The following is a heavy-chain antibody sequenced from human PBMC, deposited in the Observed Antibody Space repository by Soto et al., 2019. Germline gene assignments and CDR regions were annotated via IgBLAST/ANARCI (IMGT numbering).Heavy chain of an antibody. V-gene: IGHV4-31*03. CDR1: GGSISSGGYY. CDR3: ARDQGVAETGYPSYYFDY. D-gene: IGHD3-9*01. CDR2: IYYSGST. J-gene: IGHJ4*02. Sequence: LSETLSLTCTVSGGSISSGGYYWSWIRQHPGKGLEWIGYIYYSGSTYYNPSLKSRVTISVDTSKNQFSLKLSSVTAADTAVYYCARDQGVAETGYPSYYFDYWGQGTLVTVSS.